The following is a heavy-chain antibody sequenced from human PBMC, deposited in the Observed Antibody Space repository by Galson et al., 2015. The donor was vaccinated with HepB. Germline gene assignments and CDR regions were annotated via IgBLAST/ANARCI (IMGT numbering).Heavy chain of an antibody. CDR3: ARDAPDYDSSGP. CDR1: GFTFSSYS. V-gene: IGHV3-21*01. D-gene: IGHD3-22*01. J-gene: IGHJ5*02. CDR2: ISSSSSYI. Sequence: SLRLCCAASGFTFSSYSMNWVRQAPGKGLEWVSSISSSSSYIYYADSVKGRFTISRDNAKNSLYLQMNSLRAEDTAVYYCARDAPDYDSSGPWGQGTLVTVSS.